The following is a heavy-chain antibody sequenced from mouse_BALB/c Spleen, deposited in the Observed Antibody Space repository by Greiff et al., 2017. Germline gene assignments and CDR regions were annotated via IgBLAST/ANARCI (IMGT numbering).Heavy chain of an antibody. CDR2: ISSGSSTI. CDR1: GFTFSSFG. J-gene: IGHJ4*01. CDR3: AKRRAYGNCENAMDY. D-gene: IGHD2-1*01. V-gene: IGHV5-17*02. Sequence: EVKLVESGGGLVQPGGSRKLSCAASGFTFSSFGMHWVRQAPEKGLEWVAYISSGSSTIYYADTVKGRFTISRDTPKNTLFLQMTSLRSEDTAMYYGAKRRAYGNCENAMDYWGQGTSVTVSS.